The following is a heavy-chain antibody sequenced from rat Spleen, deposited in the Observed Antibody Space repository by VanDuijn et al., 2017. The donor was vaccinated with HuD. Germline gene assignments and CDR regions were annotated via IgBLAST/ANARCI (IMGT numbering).Heavy chain of an antibody. Sequence: EVQLVESGGGLVLPGRSLKLSCVTSGFTFNYYWMTWIRQAPTKGLEWVASISPSGGRSNYRDSVKGRFTTSRDNAKSTLYLQMDSLRSEDTATYYCVRQGYLRDWYFDFWGPGTMVTVSS. D-gene: IGHD1-2*01. J-gene: IGHJ1*01. CDR1: GFTFNYYW. V-gene: IGHV5-31*01. CDR3: VRQGYLRDWYFDF. CDR2: ISPSGGRS.